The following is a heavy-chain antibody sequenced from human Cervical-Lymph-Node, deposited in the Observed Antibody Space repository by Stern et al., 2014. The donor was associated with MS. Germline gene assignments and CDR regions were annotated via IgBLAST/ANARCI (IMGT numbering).Heavy chain of an antibody. CDR3: ARRTDPHDWLRFGGRYFDY. CDR2: TSHSGTS. V-gene: IGHV4-31*03. J-gene: IGHJ4*02. Sequence: HVQLQESGPGLVKPSQTLSLTCIVSGGSISSGSYYWTWIRHLPGKGLERIGHTSHSGTSYYNLSLKSRLSISVDTSMNQFSLRLSSVTAADTAVYYCARRTDPHDWLRFGGRYFDYWGQGILVTVSS. CDR1: GGSISSGSYY. D-gene: IGHD5-12*01.